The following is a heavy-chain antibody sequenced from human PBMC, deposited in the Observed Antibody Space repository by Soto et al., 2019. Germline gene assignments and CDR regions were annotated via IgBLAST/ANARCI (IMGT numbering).Heavy chain of an antibody. Sequence: QVQLQESGPGLVKPSETLSLTCSVSGGSIRNRFWSWIRQPPGKGLEWIGFIYYSGSTHYNPSLKSRVTISLDTSKHQFSLRLSSVTAADTAVYYCARSRSGYYDMDVWGQGTTVTVSS. CDR3: ARSRSGYYDMDV. CDR1: GGSIRNRF. V-gene: IGHV4-59*11. CDR2: IYYSGST. D-gene: IGHD3-3*01. J-gene: IGHJ6*02.